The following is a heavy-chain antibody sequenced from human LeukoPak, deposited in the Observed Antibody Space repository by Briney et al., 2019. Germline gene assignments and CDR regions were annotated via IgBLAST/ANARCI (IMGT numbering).Heavy chain of an antibody. CDR2: INSDGSSA. V-gene: IGHV3-74*01. D-gene: IGHD3-22*01. Sequence: GGSLRLSCAASGFTFSSYGMHWVRQAPGKGLVWVSRINSDGSSASYADSVKGRFTISRDNAKNTLYLQMNSLRAEDTAVYYCARGLTYYDSSGYYSNWFDPWGQGTLVTVSS. CDR3: ARGLTYYDSSGYYSNWFDP. CDR1: GFTFSSYG. J-gene: IGHJ5*02.